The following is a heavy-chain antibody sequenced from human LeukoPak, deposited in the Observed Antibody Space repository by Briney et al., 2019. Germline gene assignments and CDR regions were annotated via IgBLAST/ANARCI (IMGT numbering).Heavy chain of an antibody. CDR1: GFTFSSYG. D-gene: IGHD3-10*01. J-gene: IGHJ4*02. CDR3: AKEPTGSYYNLFDY. Sequence: GGSLRLSCAASGFTFSSYGMHWVRQAPGQGLEWVAFIRYDGSNRYYADSVKGRFTITRDNSKNTLYLQMNSLRAEDTAVYYSAKEPTGSYYNLFDYWGQGTLVTVSS. CDR2: IRYDGSNR. V-gene: IGHV3-30*02.